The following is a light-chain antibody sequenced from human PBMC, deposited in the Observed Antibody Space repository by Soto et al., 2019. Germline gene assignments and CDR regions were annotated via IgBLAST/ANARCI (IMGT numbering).Light chain of an antibody. CDR2: GAS. CDR1: QSVSSSY. V-gene: IGKV3-20*01. CDR3: QQYDSSLSST. J-gene: IGKJ3*01. Sequence: EIVLTQSPGTLSLSPGERATLSCRASQSVSSSYLAWYQQKPGQAPRLLIYGASSRATGIPDRFSGSGSGTDFTLTISRLEPEDFAVYYCQQYDSSLSSTLGPGTKVDIK.